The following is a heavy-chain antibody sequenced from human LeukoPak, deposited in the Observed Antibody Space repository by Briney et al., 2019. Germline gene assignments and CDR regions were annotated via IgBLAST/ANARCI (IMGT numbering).Heavy chain of an antibody. CDR3: AKGRKQQLSTNWFDP. J-gene: IGHJ5*02. D-gene: IGHD6-13*01. Sequence: GGSLRLSCAASGFTFSSYAVHWVRQAPGKGLEWVAVISYDGSNKYYADSVKGRFTISRDNAKNSLYLQMNSLRAEDTALYYCAKGRKQQLSTNWFDPWGQGTLVTVSS. V-gene: IGHV3-30-3*01. CDR2: ISYDGSNK. CDR1: GFTFSSYA.